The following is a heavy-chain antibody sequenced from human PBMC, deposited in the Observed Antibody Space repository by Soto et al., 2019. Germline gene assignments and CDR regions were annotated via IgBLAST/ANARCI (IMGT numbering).Heavy chain of an antibody. D-gene: IGHD3-3*02. V-gene: IGHV1-8*01. CDR1: FTSYD. CDR3: ARGPRSIHLRFSYSYMDV. J-gene: IGHJ6*03. CDR2: MNPNSGDT. Sequence: QVQLVQSGAEVKKPGASVKVSCTFTSYDINWVRPATGQGLEWMAWMNPNSGDTRYAHKLQGRVTITRNTSTFTAYMDLSSLRSADTAVYYCARGPRSIHLRFSYSYMDVWGPGPTVTVSS.